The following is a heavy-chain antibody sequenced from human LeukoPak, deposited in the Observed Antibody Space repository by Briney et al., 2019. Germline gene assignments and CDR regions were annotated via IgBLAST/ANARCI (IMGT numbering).Heavy chain of an antibody. V-gene: IGHV1-2*02. CDR2: INPNSGGT. D-gene: IGHD2-2*01. CDR3: ARGALGYCSSTSCWGKYYYYGMDV. Sequence: ASVKVSCKASGYTFTGYYMHWVRQAPGQGLEWRGWINPNSGGTNYAQKFQGGVTMTRDTSISTAYMELSRLRSDDTAVYYCARGALGYCSSTSCWGKYYYYGMDVWGQGTTVTVSS. CDR1: GYTFTGYY. J-gene: IGHJ6*02.